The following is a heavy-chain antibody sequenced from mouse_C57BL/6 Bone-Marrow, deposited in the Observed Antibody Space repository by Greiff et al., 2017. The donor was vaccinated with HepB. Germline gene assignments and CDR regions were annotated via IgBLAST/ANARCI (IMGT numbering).Heavy chain of an antibody. V-gene: IGHV5-4*01. CDR2: ISDGGSYT. CDR1: GFTFSSYA. D-gene: IGHD2-4*01. J-gene: IGHJ2*01. Sequence: EVKLVESGGGLVKPGGSLKLSCAASGFTFSSYAMSWVRQTPEKRLEWVATISDGGSYTYYPDNVKGRFTISRDNAKNNLYLQMSHLKSEDTAKYYCARDGDYPDYWGQGTTLTVSS. CDR3: ARDGDYPDY.